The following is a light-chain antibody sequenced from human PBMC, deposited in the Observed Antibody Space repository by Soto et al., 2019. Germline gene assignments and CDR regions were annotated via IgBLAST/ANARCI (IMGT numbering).Light chain of an antibody. CDR2: DAS. CDR1: QDVSRY. Sequence: EIVLTQSPATLSFSPGERATLSCRATQDVSRYLAWYQQKPGQSPRLLIYDASNRATGIPARFSGSGSGTDFTLTISNLEPEDSAVYYCQQRSNWLFGPGTKVDIK. CDR3: QQRSNWL. V-gene: IGKV3-11*01. J-gene: IGKJ3*01.